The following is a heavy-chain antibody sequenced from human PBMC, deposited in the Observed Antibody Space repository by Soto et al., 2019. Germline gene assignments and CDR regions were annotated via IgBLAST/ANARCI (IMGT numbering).Heavy chain of an antibody. CDR1: GYSFTGYY. Sequence: QVQLVQSGAEVKKPGASVKVSCKASGYSFTGYYMHWVRQAPGQGLEWMGWINPHGGDTNYAQKFQGWVTMTRDTSISTAYMELSRLKSDDTAMYYCARGSGQFYYYGFDVWGQGTTVTVSS. J-gene: IGHJ6*02. CDR3: ARGSGQFYYYGFDV. V-gene: IGHV1-2*04. CDR2: INPHGGDT. D-gene: IGHD3-10*01.